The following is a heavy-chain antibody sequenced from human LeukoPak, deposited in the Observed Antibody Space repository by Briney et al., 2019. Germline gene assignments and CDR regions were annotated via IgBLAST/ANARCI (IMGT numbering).Heavy chain of an antibody. Sequence: PSETLSLTCTVSGGSISSSSYYWGWIRQPPGKGLEWIGTTYYSGNTYYNPSLKSRVTISVDTSENQFSLKLSSVTAADTAVYYCARLPSATAAFDIWGPGTMVTISS. CDR1: GGSISSSSYY. V-gene: IGHV4-39*01. CDR2: TYYSGNT. CDR3: ARLPSATAAFDI. J-gene: IGHJ3*02.